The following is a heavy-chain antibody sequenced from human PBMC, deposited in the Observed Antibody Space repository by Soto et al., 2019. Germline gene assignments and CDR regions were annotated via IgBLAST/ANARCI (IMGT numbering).Heavy chain of an antibody. V-gene: IGHV1-69*13. CDR3: ARDSSGLWSGKLQNDY. CDR2: IIPIFGTA. J-gene: IGHJ4*02. Sequence: SVKVSCKASGGTFSSYAISWVRQAPGQGLEWMGGIIPIFGTANYAQKFQGRVTITADESTSTAYMGLSSLRSEDTAVYYCARDSSGLWSGKLQNDYWGQGTLVTVSS. D-gene: IGHD3-3*01. CDR1: GGTFSSYA.